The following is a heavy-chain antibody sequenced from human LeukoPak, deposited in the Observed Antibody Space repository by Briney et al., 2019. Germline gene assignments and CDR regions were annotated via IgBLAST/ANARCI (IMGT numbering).Heavy chain of an antibody. CDR1: GYTSTDYY. CDR2: INPKSGGT. D-gene: IGHD2-21*02. V-gene: IGHV1-2*06. J-gene: IGHJ4*02. Sequence: ASVKVSCTASGYTSTDYYLHWVRQAPGQGLEWMGRINPKSGGTNYAQNFQGRVTMTRDTSINTAYMELTSDDTAVYYCARAPERIKGIVVATAIPYYWGQGTLVTVSS. CDR3: ARAPERIKGIVVATAIPYY.